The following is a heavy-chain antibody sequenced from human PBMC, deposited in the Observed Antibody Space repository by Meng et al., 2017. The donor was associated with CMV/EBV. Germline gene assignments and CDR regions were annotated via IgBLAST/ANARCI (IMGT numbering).Heavy chain of an antibody. CDR2: IRSKAYGGTT. CDR3: TRDADRYCSSTSCVPFNY. CDR1: GFTFGDYA. Sequence: GGSLRLSCTASGFTFGDYAMSWVRQAPGKGLEWVGFIRSKAYGGTTEYAASVKGRFTISRGDSKSIAYLQMNSLKTEDTAVYYCTRDADRYCSSTSCVPFNYWGQGTLVTVSS. V-gene: IGHV3-49*04. D-gene: IGHD2-2*01. J-gene: IGHJ4*02.